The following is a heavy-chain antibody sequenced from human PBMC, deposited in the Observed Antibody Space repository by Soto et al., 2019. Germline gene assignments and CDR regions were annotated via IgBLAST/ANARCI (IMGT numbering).Heavy chain of an antibody. CDR3: ARDRLVAATGNNWFDP. Sequence: QVQLQESGPGLVKPSETLSLTCTVSGGSIRSYYWSWIRQSAGKGLEWIGRIYASGSTNSNPSLKSRVTMSVDTSKNQNALKLSSVTAAATAMYYCARDRLVAATGNNWFDPWGQGTLVTVSS. CDR1: GGSIRSYY. D-gene: IGHD2-15*01. V-gene: IGHV4-4*07. CDR2: IYASGST. J-gene: IGHJ5*02.